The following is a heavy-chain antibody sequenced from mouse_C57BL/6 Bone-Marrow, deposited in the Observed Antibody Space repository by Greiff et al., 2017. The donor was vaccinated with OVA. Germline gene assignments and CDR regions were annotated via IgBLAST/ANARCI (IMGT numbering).Heavy chain of an antibody. V-gene: IGHV1-83*01. CDR3: RGPYYFDY. J-gene: IGHJ2*01. CDR1: YTFTDYYM. CDR2: SPGSGNTY. Sequence: VQLQQSGPELVKPGASVKMSCKASGYTFTDYYMHWVKQKPGKGLEWIGEISPGSGNTYYNEKFKGKATLTADTSSSTAYMQLSSLTSEDSAVYFCARGPYYFDYGGQGTTLTVSS.